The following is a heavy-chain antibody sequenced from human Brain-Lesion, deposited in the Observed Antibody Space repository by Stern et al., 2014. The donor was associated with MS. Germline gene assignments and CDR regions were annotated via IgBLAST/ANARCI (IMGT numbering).Heavy chain of an antibody. D-gene: IGHD2-2*01. V-gene: IGHV4-61*02. CDR1: GGSISSGGYY. CDR3: ARGRVVPGFQYYATDV. Sequence: QVQLQESGPGLVKPSQTLSLSCTVSGGSISSGGYYWSWIRQPAGKGLEWIGRIFNSGSTSYKPSLKGRVTISIDTSKNQFSLRLNSMTAADTAVYYCARGRVVPGFQYYATDVWGQGTTVIVSS. CDR2: IFNSGST. J-gene: IGHJ6*02.